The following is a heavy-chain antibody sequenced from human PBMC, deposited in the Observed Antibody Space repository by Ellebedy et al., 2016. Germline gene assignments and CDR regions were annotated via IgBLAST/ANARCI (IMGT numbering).Heavy chain of an antibody. J-gene: IGHJ3*02. Sequence: SETLSLTXTVSGGSISSSSYYWGWIRQPPGKGLEWIGSIYYSGSTYYNPSLKSRVTISVDTSKNQFSLKLSSVTAADTAVYYCARDGGDAFDIWGQGTMVTVSS. CDR3: ARDGGDAFDI. CDR1: GGSISSSSYY. D-gene: IGHD2-15*01. CDR2: IYYSGST. V-gene: IGHV4-39*02.